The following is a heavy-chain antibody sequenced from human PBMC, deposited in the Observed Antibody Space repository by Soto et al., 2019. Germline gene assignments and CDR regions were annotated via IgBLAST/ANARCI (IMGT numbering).Heavy chain of an antibody. V-gene: IGHV4-39*01. J-gene: IGHJ4*02. Sequence: QLQLQESGPGLVKPSETLSLTCTVSGGSISSSSYYWGWIRQPPGKGLEWIGRIYYSGSTYYNPSLKSRVTISVDTSKNQFSLKLSSVTAADTAVYYCATRDRGYGSFDYWGQGTLVTVSS. CDR3: ATRDRGYGSFDY. CDR2: IYYSGST. D-gene: IGHD3-16*01. CDR1: GGSISSSSYY.